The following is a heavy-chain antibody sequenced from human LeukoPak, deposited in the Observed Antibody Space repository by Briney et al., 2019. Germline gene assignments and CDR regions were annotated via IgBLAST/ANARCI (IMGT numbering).Heavy chain of an antibody. CDR2: IYHSGST. V-gene: IGHV4-38-2*02. CDR3: ARSGYCSSTSCSYFDY. J-gene: IGHJ4*02. Sequence: PSETLSLTCTVSGYSISSGYYWGWIRQPPGKGLEWIGSIYHSGSTYYNPSLKSRVTISVDTSKNQFSLKLSSVTATDTAVYYCARSGYCSSTSCSYFDYWGQGTLVTVSS. CDR1: GYSISSGYY. D-gene: IGHD2-2*01.